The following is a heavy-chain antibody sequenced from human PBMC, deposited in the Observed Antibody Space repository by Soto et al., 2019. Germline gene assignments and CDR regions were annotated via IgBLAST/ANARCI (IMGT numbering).Heavy chain of an antibody. J-gene: IGHJ6*01. CDR1: GFTFSSYA. CDR2: ISGSGGST. D-gene: IGHD5-12*01. Sequence: GGSLRLSCAASGFTFSSYAMSWVRQAPGKGLEWVSAISGSGGSTYYADSVKGRFTISRDNSKNTLYLQMNSLRAEGTAVYYCAKDENWRRPGIEWLRSVYYYYGMDVWGQGTTVTVSS. CDR3: AKDENWRRPGIEWLRSVYYYYGMDV. V-gene: IGHV3-23*01.